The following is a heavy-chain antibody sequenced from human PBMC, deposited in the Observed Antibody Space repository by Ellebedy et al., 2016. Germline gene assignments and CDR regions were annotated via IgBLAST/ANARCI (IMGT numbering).Heavy chain of an antibody. CDR1: GGSFSGYY. Sequence: SETLSLXXAVYGGSFSGYYWNWIRQPPGKGLEWIGEINHSGSTNYNSSLKSRVTISVDTSKNQFSLKLSSVTAADTAVYYCARRGSSWYKSYYFDYWGQGTLVTVSS. D-gene: IGHD6-13*01. V-gene: IGHV4-34*01. CDR3: ARRGSSWYKSYYFDY. CDR2: INHSGST. J-gene: IGHJ4*02.